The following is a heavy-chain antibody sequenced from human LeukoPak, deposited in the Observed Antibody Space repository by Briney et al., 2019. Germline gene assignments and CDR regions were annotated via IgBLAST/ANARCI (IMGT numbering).Heavy chain of an antibody. CDR3: AKDVRDGYNYGYYYHYMDV. V-gene: IGHV3-30*04. J-gene: IGHJ6*03. CDR1: GFTFDSYA. Sequence: GGSLRLSCAPAGFTFDSYAMHWVRQAPGKGLEWVALISYDGGNIYYADSVKGRFTISRDNFKNTLYLQMNSLRAEDTALYYCAKDVRDGYNYGYYYHYMDVWGKGTTVTVS. D-gene: IGHD5-24*01. CDR2: ISYDGGNI.